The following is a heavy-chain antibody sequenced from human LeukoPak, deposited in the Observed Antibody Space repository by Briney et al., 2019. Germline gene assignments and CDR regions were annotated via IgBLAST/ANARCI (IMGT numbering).Heavy chain of an antibody. CDR1: GGSISSYH. J-gene: IGHJ6*02. V-gene: IGHV4-59*01. Sequence: SETLSLTCTVSGGSISSYHWSWIRQPPGKGLEWLRYIYDSGSTNYNPSLKSRVTISVDRSKNQFSLKLNSVTTADTAVYYCARSEAVVYGMDVWGQGTTVTVSS. CDR3: ARSEAVVYGMDV. CDR2: IYDSGST.